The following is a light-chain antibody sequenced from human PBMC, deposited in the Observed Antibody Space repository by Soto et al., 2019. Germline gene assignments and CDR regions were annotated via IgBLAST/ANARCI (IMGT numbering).Light chain of an antibody. J-gene: IGKJ2*01. V-gene: IGKV3-20*01. CDR2: GAS. Sequence: EIVLTQSPGTLSLSPGEIATLSCMASQSVSSSYLAWYQQKPGQAPRHLIYGASSRATGIPDRFSGSGSRTDVTLTISRLEPGGFAGYYCKQYGSSYTFGQGTKLEIK. CDR1: QSVSSSY. CDR3: KQYGSSYT.